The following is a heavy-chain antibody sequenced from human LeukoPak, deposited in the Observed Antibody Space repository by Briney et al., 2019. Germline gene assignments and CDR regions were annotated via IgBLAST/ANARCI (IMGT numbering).Heavy chain of an antibody. D-gene: IGHD3-22*01. Sequence: GWSLRLSCAASGFTFSSYEMNWVSQAPGKGLEWVSSISSSSSYIYYADSVKGRFTISRDNAKNSLYLQMNSLRAEDTAVYYCARAPASDSSGYYYWYFDLWGRGTLVTVSS. J-gene: IGHJ2*01. CDR1: GFTFSSYE. CDR3: ARAPASDSSGYYYWYFDL. V-gene: IGHV3-21*01. CDR2: ISSSSSYI.